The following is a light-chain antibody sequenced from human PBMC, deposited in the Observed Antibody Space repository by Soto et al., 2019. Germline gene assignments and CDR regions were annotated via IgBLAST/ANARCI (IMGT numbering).Light chain of an antibody. CDR2: WAS. CDR3: QQYYSTPRT. V-gene: IGKV4-1*01. J-gene: IGKJ4*01. Sequence: DIVMTQSPDSLAVSLGERATINCKSSRSVLYSSNNEHYLAWYQQKPGQPPKLLIYWASTRASGVPDRFSGSGSGTDFTLTISSLQAEDVAVYYCQQYYSTPRTFGGGTKVEIK. CDR1: RSVLYSSNNEHY.